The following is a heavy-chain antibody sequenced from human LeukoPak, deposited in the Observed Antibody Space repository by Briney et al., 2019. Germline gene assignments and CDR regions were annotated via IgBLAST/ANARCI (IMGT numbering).Heavy chain of an antibody. CDR2: IYYSGST. CDR3: ARETRFYYDSSTYYSPRVFDI. Sequence: SETLSLTCTVSGGSISSSSYYWGWIRQPPGKGLEWIGSIYYSGSTYYNPSLKSRVTISVDTSKNQFSLKLSSVTAADTAVYYCARETRFYYDSSTYYSPRVFDIWGRGTMVTVSS. V-gene: IGHV4-39*07. CDR1: GGSISSSSYY. D-gene: IGHD3-22*01. J-gene: IGHJ3*02.